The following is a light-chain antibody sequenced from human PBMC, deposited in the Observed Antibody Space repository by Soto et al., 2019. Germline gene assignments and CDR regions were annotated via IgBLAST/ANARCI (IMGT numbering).Light chain of an antibody. CDR2: EVS. CDR1: ASDIGSFNY. V-gene: IGLV2-14*01. J-gene: IGLJ1*01. Sequence: QSVLTQPASVSGSPGQSITISCTGTASDIGSFNYVSWYQQHPGKAPKVVISEVSKRPSGISHRFSGSKSGNTASLTISGLQAEDEGDYYYCSSYTSTSTRHVFGTGTKLTVL. CDR3: SSYTSTSTRHV.